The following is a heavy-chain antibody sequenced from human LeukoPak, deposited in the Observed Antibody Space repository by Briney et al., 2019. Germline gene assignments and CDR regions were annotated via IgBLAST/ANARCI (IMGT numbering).Heavy chain of an antibody. Sequence: SETLSLTCAVYGGSFSGCYWSWIRGPPGKGLEWIGEINHSGSTNYNPSLKSRVTISVDTSKNQFSLKLSSVTAADTAVYYCAREKFGDSSIDYWGQGTLVTVSS. CDR3: AREKFGDSSIDY. V-gene: IGHV4-34*01. CDR1: GGSFSGCY. J-gene: IGHJ4*02. CDR2: INHSGST. D-gene: IGHD3-10*01.